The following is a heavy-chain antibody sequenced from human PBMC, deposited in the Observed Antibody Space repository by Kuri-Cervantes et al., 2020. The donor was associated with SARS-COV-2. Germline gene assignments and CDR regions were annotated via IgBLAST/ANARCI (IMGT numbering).Heavy chain of an antibody. Sequence: GESLKISCAASGFTFSSYSMNWVRQAPGKGLEWVSSISSSSSYIYYADPVKGRFTISRDNAKNSLYLQMNSLRAEDTAVYYCARDGGGYSSSSVVAFDIWGQGTMVTVSS. CDR2: ISSSSSYI. V-gene: IGHV3-21*01. D-gene: IGHD6-6*01. CDR1: GFTFSSYS. CDR3: ARDGGGYSSSSVVAFDI. J-gene: IGHJ3*02.